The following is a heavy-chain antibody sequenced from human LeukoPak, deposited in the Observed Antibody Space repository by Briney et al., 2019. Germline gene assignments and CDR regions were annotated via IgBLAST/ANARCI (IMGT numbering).Heavy chain of an antibody. V-gene: IGHV3-23*01. Sequence: GGSLCLSCAASGFTFSSYAMSWVRQAPGKGLEWVSGISGSRGTTYYADSVKGRLTISRDNSKNTLYLQMSSLRAEDTAVYFCVRGYSFGPYGMDVWGQGTTVTVSS. CDR3: VRGYSFGPYGMDV. D-gene: IGHD2-15*01. CDR2: ISGSRGTT. J-gene: IGHJ6*02. CDR1: GFTFSSYA.